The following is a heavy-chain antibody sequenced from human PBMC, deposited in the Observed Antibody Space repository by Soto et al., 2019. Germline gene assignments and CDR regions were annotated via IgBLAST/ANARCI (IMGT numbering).Heavy chain of an antibody. CDR3: ARAPGSFPLYYYGMDV. J-gene: IGHJ6*02. CDR1: GGSISSYY. Sequence: KPSETLSLTCTVSGGSISSYYWSWIRQPPGKGLEWIGYIYYSGSTNYNPSLKSRVTISVDTSKNQFSLKLSSVTAADTAVYYCARAPGSFPLYYYGMDVWGQGTTVTVSS. CDR2: IYYSGST. V-gene: IGHV4-59*01. D-gene: IGHD1-26*01.